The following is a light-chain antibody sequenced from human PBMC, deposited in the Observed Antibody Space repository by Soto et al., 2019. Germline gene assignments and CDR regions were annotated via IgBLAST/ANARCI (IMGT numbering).Light chain of an antibody. Sequence: DIQMTQSPSSLSASVGDRVTITCRASHDIITYLAWYQQMPGRVPKVLIYAASTLQSGVPSRFSGSGSGTEFTLTISSLQPDDAATYYCQKYNSAPLTFGGGTKVDIK. CDR3: QKYNSAPLT. J-gene: IGKJ4*01. CDR1: HDIITY. V-gene: IGKV1-27*01. CDR2: AAS.